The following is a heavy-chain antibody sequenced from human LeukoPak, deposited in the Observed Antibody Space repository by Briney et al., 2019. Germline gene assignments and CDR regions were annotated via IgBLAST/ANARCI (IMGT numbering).Heavy chain of an antibody. D-gene: IGHD3-16*02. Sequence: SVKVSCKASGGTFSSYAISWVRQAPGQGLEWMGGIIPIFGTANYAQKFQGRVTMTRNTSISTAYMELSSLRSEDTAVYYCARGQVSYYDYVWGSYRQYYFDYWGQGTLVTVSS. CDR3: ARGQVSYYDYVWGSYRQYYFDY. CDR1: GGTFSSYA. CDR2: IIPIFGTA. J-gene: IGHJ4*02. V-gene: IGHV1-69*05.